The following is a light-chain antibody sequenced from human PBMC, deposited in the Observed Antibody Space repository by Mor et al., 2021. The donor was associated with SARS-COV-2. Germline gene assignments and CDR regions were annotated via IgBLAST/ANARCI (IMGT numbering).Light chain of an antibody. CDR3: QQTYKTPIT. J-gene: IGKJ5*01. CDR2: GAS. V-gene: IGKV1-39*01. CDR1: ISTY. Sequence: ISTYLNWYHQKPGKAPKLLIYGASSLQSGVPSRFSGSGSGTDFTLTISSLQPEDFSTYYCQQTYKTPITFGQGTRLEIK.